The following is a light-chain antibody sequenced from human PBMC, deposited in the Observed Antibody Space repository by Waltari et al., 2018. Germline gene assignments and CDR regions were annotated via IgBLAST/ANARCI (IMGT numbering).Light chain of an antibody. CDR2: DVS. V-gene: IGLV2-14*03. CDR3: SSYTSSSTYV. Sequence: QSALPQPPSVSGSPAQSITISCTVTSSDVGSYNYVSWYQHHAGKAPKLMIYDVSKRPSGVSNRFSGSKSGNTASMTISGLQAEDEDDYYCSSYTSSSTYVFGTGTKVNVL. J-gene: IGLJ1*01. CDR1: SSDVGSYNY.